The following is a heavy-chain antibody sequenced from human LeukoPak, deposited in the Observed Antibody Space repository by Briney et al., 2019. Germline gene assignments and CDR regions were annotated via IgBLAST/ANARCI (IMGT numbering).Heavy chain of an antibody. CDR2: INPNSGGT. V-gene: IGHV1-2*02. CDR1: GYTFTGYY. CDR3: ARGQQWLVPLDAFDV. Sequence: ASVKVSCKASGYTFTGYYMHWVRQAPGQGLEWMGWINPNSGGTNYAQKFQGRVTMTRDTSISTAYMGLSRLRSDDTAVYYCARGQQWLVPLDAFDVWGQGTMVTVSS. J-gene: IGHJ3*01. D-gene: IGHD6-19*01.